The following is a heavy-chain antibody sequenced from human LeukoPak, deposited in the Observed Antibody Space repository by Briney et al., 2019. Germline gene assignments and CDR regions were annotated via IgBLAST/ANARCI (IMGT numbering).Heavy chain of an antibody. CDR2: INLNNGNS. CDR1: GYTFTNFA. V-gene: IGHV1-18*01. D-gene: IGHD3-3*01. J-gene: IGHJ4*02. Sequence: ASVTLSCKPSGYTFTNFAISWVRQAPGQGLEWIGWINLNNGNSKYAQKLQGRAAMSTDTFTATVYLELTGLTSDDTAVYYCAREGGRSTVSGVVITDPRHFEYWGQGALVTVSS. CDR3: AREGGRSTVSGVVITDPRHFEY.